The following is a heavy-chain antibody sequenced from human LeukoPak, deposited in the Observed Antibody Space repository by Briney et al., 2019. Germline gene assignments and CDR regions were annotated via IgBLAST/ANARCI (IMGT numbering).Heavy chain of an antibody. V-gene: IGHV1-46*01. CDR2: INPSGGST. Sequence: ASVKVSCKASGYTFTSYYMHWVRQAPGQGLEWMGIINPSGGSTSYAQKFQGGVTMTRDMSTSTVYMELSSLRSEDTAVYYCARDLAVAGYYYYMDVWGKGTTVTVSS. D-gene: IGHD6-19*01. CDR3: ARDLAVAGYYYYMDV. CDR1: GYTFTSYY. J-gene: IGHJ6*03.